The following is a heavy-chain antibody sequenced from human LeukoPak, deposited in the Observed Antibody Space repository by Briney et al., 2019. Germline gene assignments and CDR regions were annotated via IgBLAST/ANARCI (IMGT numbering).Heavy chain of an antibody. Sequence: KSSKTLSLTCTVSGGSISSYYWSWIRQPPGKELEWIGYIHYSGSTNYNPSLKSRVTMSVDTSKNQFSLKLTSVTAADTAVYYCARGGSSSSWPFYYWGQGTLVTVSS. V-gene: IGHV4-59*01. CDR2: IHYSGST. CDR3: ARGGSSSSWPFYY. J-gene: IGHJ4*02. CDR1: GGSISSYY. D-gene: IGHD6-13*01.